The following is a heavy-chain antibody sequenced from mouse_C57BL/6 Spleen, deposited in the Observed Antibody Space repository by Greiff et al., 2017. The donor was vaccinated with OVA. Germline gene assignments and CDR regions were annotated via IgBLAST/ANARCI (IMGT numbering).Heavy chain of an antibody. CDR3: ARGGYYGNYVLYYFDY. V-gene: IGHV1-9*01. D-gene: IGHD2-1*01. J-gene: IGHJ2*01. Sequence: QVQLQQSGAELMKPGASVKLSCKATGYTFTGYWIEWVKQRPGHGLEWIGEILPGSGSTNYNEKFKGKATFTADTPSNTAYMQLSSLTTEDSAIYYGARGGYYGNYVLYYFDYWGQGTTRTVSS. CDR1: GYTFTGYW. CDR2: ILPGSGST.